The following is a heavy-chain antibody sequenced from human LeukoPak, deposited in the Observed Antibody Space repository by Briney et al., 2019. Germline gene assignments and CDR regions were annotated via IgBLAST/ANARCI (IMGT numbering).Heavy chain of an antibody. V-gene: IGHV3-30*18. CDR2: ISYDGSNK. D-gene: IGHD3-3*01. J-gene: IGHJ6*02. Sequence: QAGGSLRLSCAASGFTFSSYGMHWVRQAPGKGLEWVAVISYDGSNKYYADSVKGRFTISRDNSKNTLYLQMNSLRAEDTAVYYCAKVSLEWSYYYGMDVWGQGTTVTVSS. CDR3: AKVSLEWSYYYGMDV. CDR1: GFTFSSYG.